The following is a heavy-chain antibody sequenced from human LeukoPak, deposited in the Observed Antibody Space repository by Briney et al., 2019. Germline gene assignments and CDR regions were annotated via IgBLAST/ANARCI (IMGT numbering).Heavy chain of an antibody. V-gene: IGHV4-4*02. CDR1: GGPISSSNW. Sequence: PSETLSLTCAVSGGPISSSNWWSWVRQPPGKGLEWIGEIYHSGSTNYNPSLKSRVTLSVDKSKNPFSLKLSSVTAAETAVYYCARYRYYGSGSYGNNAFDIWGQGTMVTVSS. CDR2: IYHSGST. D-gene: IGHD3-10*01. CDR3: ARYRYYGSGSYGNNAFDI. J-gene: IGHJ3*02.